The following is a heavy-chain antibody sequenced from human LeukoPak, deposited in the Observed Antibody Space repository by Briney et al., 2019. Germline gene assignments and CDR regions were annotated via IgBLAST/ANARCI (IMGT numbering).Heavy chain of an antibody. Sequence: SETLSLTCTVSGGSISSYYWSWVRQPPGKGLEWIGYIYYSGRTNYNPSLKSRVTISVDTSKNQFSLKLSSVTAADTAVYYCARSPMVRGVTHFDYWGQGTLVTVSS. V-gene: IGHV4-59*01. J-gene: IGHJ4*02. CDR3: ARSPMVRGVTHFDY. CDR2: IYYSGRT. CDR1: GGSISSYY. D-gene: IGHD3-10*01.